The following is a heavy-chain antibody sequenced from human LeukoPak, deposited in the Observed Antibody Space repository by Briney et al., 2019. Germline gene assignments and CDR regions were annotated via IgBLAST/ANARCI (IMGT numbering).Heavy chain of an antibody. D-gene: IGHD6-19*01. Sequence: SETLSLTCTVSGGSISSGGYYWSWIRQHPGKGLEWIGYIYYSGSTYYNPSLKSRVTISVDTSKNQFSLKLSSVTAADTAVYYCARLTRGSGWYLREGTRYYYGMDVWGQGTTVTVSS. CDR2: IYYSGST. CDR3: ARLTRGSGWYLREGTRYYYGMDV. J-gene: IGHJ6*02. V-gene: IGHV4-31*03. CDR1: GGSISSGGYY.